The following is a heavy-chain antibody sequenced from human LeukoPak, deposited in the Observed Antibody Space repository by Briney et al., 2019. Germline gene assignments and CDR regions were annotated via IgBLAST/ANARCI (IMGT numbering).Heavy chain of an antibody. D-gene: IGHD3-10*01. V-gene: IGHV4-59*01. Sequence: SETLSLTCAASGGSISSYYWSWIRQPPGKGLEWIGYIYYSGGTNYNPSLKSPVTISVDTSKNQFSLKLTSVTAADTAVYYCVRGMVDYFYYMDVWGNGATVTVSS. CDR1: GGSISSYY. J-gene: IGHJ6*03. CDR2: IYYSGGT. CDR3: VRGMVDYFYYMDV.